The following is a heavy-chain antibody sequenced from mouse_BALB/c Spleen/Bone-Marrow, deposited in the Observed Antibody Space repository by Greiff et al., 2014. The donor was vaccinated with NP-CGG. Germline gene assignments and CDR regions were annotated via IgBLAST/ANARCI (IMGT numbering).Heavy chain of an antibody. D-gene: IGHD2-1*01. Sequence: QVQLQQSGSVLVRPGASVKLSCKASGYTFTSSWMHWAKQRPGQGLEWIGEIHPNSGNTNYNEKFKGKDTLTVDTSSSTAYVDLSSLTSEDSAVYYCAREKIYGNYLWYFDVWGAGTTVTVSS. J-gene: IGHJ1*01. CDR3: AREKIYGNYLWYFDV. CDR2: IHPNSGNT. CDR1: GYTFTSSW. V-gene: IGHV1S130*01.